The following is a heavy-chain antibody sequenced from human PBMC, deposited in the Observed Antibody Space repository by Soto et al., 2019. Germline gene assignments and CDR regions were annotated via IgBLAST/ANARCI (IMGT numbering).Heavy chain of an antibody. CDR1: GAPINSADYY. Sequence: TLSVTCPVSGAPINSADYYCSWSRQRPGEGLEWIGFISYSGNTYHSPSLKSRLVLSVDTSKNQFSLELDFMTAADTAVYYCARGPSPFWSSYRFAYFDSWGHGIPVT. CDR3: ARGPSPFWSSYRFAYFDS. J-gene: IGHJ4*01. D-gene: IGHD3-3*01. V-gene: IGHV4-31*03. CDR2: ISYSGNT.